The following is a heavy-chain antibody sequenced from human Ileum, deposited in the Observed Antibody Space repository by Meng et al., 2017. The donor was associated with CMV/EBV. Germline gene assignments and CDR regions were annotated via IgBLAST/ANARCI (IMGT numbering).Heavy chain of an antibody. CDR2: VTRSGST. Sequence: QVQLQQWGAGLLKPSGTLSLICAVYGGSFSSYHWTWIRQPPGKGLEWIGEVTRSGSTNYNPSLKSRLIISLDTSTNQFSLKLNSVTAADTAIYYCARGSSQVWELLHYWGQGTLVTVSS. J-gene: IGHJ4*02. CDR3: ARGSSQVWELLHY. D-gene: IGHD1-26*01. V-gene: IGHV4-34*01. CDR1: GGSFSSYH.